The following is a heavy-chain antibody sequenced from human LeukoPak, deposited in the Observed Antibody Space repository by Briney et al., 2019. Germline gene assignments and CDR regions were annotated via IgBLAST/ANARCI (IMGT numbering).Heavy chain of an antibody. CDR2: ISSSGSTM. V-gene: IGHV3-11*01. J-gene: IGHJ4*02. Sequence: GGSLRLSCAASGFTFSDDYMSWIRQAPGEGLEWVSYISSSGSTMSYADSVKGRFTISRDNTKNSLYLQMNSLRAEDTAIYYCARVERYDILTGYYGGLDYWGQGTLVTVSS. CDR1: GFTFSDDY. D-gene: IGHD3-9*01. CDR3: ARVERYDILTGYYGGLDY.